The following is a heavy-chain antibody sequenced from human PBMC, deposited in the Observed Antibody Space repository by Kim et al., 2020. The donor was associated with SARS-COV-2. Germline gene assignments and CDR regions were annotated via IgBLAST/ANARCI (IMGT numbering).Heavy chain of an antibody. J-gene: IGHJ2*01. CDR3: AREVFRRAAGSYWYFDL. D-gene: IGHD6-13*01. Sequence: ASVKVSCKASGYTFTSYAMNWVRQAPGQGLEWMGWINTNTGNPTYAQGFTGRFVFSLDTSVSTAYLQISSLKAEDTAVYYCAREVFRRAAGSYWYFDLWGRGTLVTVSS. CDR1: GYTFTSYA. CDR2: INTNTGNP. V-gene: IGHV7-4-1*02.